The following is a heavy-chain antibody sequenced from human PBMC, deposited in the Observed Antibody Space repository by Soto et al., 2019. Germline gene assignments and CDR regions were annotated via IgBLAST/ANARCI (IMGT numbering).Heavy chain of an antibody. D-gene: IGHD2-15*01. V-gene: IGHV3-7*05. J-gene: IGHJ4*02. CDR3: ARGSDLDF. CDR1: GFSFSNYW. Sequence: GGSLRLSCAASGFSFSNYWMSWVRQAPGKGLEWVANIKYDGSEEYYVDSVKGRFTISRDNAKNSVSLQMNSLRAEDTAVYYCARGSDLDFWGQGTLVTVSS. CDR2: IKYDGSEE.